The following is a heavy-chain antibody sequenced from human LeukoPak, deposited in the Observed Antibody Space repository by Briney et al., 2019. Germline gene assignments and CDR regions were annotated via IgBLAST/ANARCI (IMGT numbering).Heavy chain of an antibody. CDR3: ARVVNPYYDSSGYYYYFDY. D-gene: IGHD3-22*01. J-gene: IGHJ4*02. Sequence: SETLSLTCTVSGGSISSGGYYWSWIRQHPGKGLEWIGYIYYSGSTYYNPSLKSRVTISVDTSKNQFSLKLSSVTAADTAVYYCARVVNPYYDSSGYYYYFDYWGQGTLVTVSS. CDR1: GGSISSGGYY. CDR2: IYYSGST. V-gene: IGHV4-31*03.